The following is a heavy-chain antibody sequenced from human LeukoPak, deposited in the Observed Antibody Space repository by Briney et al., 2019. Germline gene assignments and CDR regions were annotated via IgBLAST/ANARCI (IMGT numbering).Heavy chain of an antibody. V-gene: IGHV3-53*01. Sequence: LPGGSLRLSCAASGFTVGSNYMSWVRQAPGKGLEWVSVIYSGGSTYYADSVKGRFTISRDNSKNTLYLQMNSLRAEDTAVYYCARAIYSSEDYWGQGTLVTVSS. D-gene: IGHD6-25*01. J-gene: IGHJ4*02. CDR3: ARAIYSSEDY. CDR2: IYSGGST. CDR1: GFTVGSNY.